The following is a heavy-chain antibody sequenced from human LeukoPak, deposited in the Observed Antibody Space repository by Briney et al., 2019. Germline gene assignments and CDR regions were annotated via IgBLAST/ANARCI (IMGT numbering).Heavy chain of an antibody. D-gene: IGHD1-1*01. CDR1: GYSISSGYY. CDR2: IYHSGST. J-gene: IGHJ6*03. CDR3: ATGWNRRYYYYYMDV. Sequence: SEPLSLPCIVSGYSISSGYYWGWLRQPPGKGLEWIGRIYHSGSTNYNPSLTSRVTISVDTSKIQFSLKLSSVTAADTAVYYCATGWNRRYYYYYMDVWGKGTTVTVSS. V-gene: IGHV4-38-2*02.